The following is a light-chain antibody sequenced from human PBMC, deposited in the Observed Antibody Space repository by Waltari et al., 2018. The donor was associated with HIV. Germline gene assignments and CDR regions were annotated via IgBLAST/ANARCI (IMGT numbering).Light chain of an antibody. CDR1: HSAFGFFNF. CDR3: ASYTANHTVM. J-gene: IGLJ3*02. CDR2: EVD. Sequence: SALTQPASVSGFPGPSITISSPGAHSAFGFFNFFSWYHQHPGKVPKVILYEVDSRASGVSDRFSGSKSGNTASLTISGLQTEDEADYYCASYTANHTVMFGGGTKVTVL. V-gene: IGLV2-14*01.